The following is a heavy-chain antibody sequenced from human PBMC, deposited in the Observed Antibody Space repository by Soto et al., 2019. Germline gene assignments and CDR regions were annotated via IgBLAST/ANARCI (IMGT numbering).Heavy chain of an antibody. J-gene: IGHJ3*01. CDR2: ISGSGGST. Sequence: PGGSLRLSCAASGFTFSSYAMSWVRQALGKGLEWVSAISGSGGSTYYADSVKGRFTISRDNSKNTLYLQMNSLRAEDTAVYYCAKDRGWGNYYDSSGYFGSWGQGTMVTVSS. CDR1: GFTFSSYA. CDR3: AKDRGWGNYYDSSGYFGS. D-gene: IGHD3-22*01. V-gene: IGHV3-23*01.